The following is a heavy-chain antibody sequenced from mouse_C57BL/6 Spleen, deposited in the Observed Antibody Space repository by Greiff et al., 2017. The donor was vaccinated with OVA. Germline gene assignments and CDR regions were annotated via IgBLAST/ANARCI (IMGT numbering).Heavy chain of an antibody. CDR1: GFSLTSYG. CDR3: AKKDGYDAHSYAMDY. J-gene: IGHJ4*01. CDR2: IWRGGST. Sequence: VQLVESGPGLVQPSQSLSITCTVSGFSLTSYGVHWVRQSPGKGLEWLGVIWRGGSTDYNAAFMSRLSITKDNSKSQVFFKMNSLQADDTAIYYCAKKDGYDAHSYAMDYWGQGTSVTVSS. V-gene: IGHV2-5*01. D-gene: IGHD2-2*01.